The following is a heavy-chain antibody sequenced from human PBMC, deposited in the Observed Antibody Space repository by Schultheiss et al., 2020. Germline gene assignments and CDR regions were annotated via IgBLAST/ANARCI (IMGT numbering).Heavy chain of an antibody. D-gene: IGHD2-2*01. CDR3: AKDPGYCSSTSCRTWYGMDV. CDR2: IWYDGSNK. V-gene: IGHV3-33*06. J-gene: IGHJ6*02. CDR1: GFIFRSYG. Sequence: GESLKISCAASGFIFRSYGMHWVRQAPGKGLEWVAVIWYDGSNKYYADSVKGRFTISRDNSKNTLYLQMNSLRAEDTAVYYCAKDPGYCSSTSCRTWYGMDVWGQGTTVTVSS.